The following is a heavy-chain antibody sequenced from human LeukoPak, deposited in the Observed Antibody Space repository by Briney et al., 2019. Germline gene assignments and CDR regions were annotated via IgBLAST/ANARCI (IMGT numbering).Heavy chain of an antibody. V-gene: IGHV1-18*04. CDR2: ISAYNGNT. D-gene: IGHD5-12*01. CDR3: ARDPRDIVATDWFDP. CDR1: GYTFTSYG. J-gene: IGHJ5*02. Sequence: ASVKVSCKASGYTFTSYGISWVRQAPGQGLEWMGWISAYNGNTNHAQKLQGRVTMTTDTSTSTAYMELRSLRSDDTAVYYCARDPRDIVATDWFDPWGQGTLVTVSS.